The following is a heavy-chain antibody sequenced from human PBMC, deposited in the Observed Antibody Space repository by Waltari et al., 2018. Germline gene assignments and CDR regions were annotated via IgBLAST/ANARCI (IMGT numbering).Heavy chain of an antibody. CDR2: ISWNSGWI. CDR1: GFTFDDYA. V-gene: IGHV3-9*03. J-gene: IGHJ4*02. CDR3: TKDVTAAGSAQFDY. Sequence: EVQVVESGGGLVQPGRSLRVSCAASGFTFDDYAMHWVRQGPGEGLEWVAGISWNSGWIGYADSVKGRFTISRDNAKNSLHLQMNSLRAEDMALYYCTKDVTAAGSAQFDYWGQGTLVSVSS. D-gene: IGHD6-13*01.